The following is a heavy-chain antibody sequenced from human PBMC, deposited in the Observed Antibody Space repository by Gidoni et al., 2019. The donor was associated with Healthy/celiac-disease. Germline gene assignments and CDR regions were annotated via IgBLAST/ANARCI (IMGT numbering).Heavy chain of an antibody. D-gene: IGHD6-13*01. V-gene: IGHV3-30-3*01. Sequence: QVQLVESGGGVVQPGRSLRLSCAASGFTFSSYAMHWVHQAPGKGLEWVAVISYDGSKQYYADSVKGRFTISRDNSKNTLYLQMNSLRAEDTAVYYCARETLAAAAEFDPWGQGTLVTVSS. CDR2: ISYDGSKQ. CDR1: GFTFSSYA. CDR3: ARETLAAAAEFDP. J-gene: IGHJ5*02.